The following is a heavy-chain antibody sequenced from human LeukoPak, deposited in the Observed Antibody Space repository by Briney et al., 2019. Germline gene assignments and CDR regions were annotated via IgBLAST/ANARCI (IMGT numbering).Heavy chain of an antibody. J-gene: IGHJ4*02. V-gene: IGHV3-23*01. CDR3: AKPFNSGNYESSFDS. D-gene: IGHD4-17*01. Sequence: QTGGSLRLSCAASGFTFSSYAMNWVRQAPGEGLEWVSTISATGYTSYYADSVKGRFTISRDNSKNTLYLQMNSLRAEDTAVYYCAKPFNSGNYESSFDSWGQGTLVTVSS. CDR1: GFTFSSYA. CDR2: ISATGYTS.